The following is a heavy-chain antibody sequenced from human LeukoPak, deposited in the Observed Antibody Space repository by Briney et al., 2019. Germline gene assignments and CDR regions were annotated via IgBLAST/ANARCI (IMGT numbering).Heavy chain of an antibody. CDR1: GFTFSSYE. D-gene: IGHD2-2*01. Sequence: GGSLRLSCAASGFTFSSYEMNWVRQAPGKGLEWVSYISSSGSTIYYADSVKGRFTISRDNAKNSLYLQMNSLRAEDTAVYYCARVGDCSSTSCYFYFDYWGQGTLITVSS. J-gene: IGHJ4*02. CDR2: ISSSGSTI. V-gene: IGHV3-48*03. CDR3: ARVGDCSSTSCYFYFDY.